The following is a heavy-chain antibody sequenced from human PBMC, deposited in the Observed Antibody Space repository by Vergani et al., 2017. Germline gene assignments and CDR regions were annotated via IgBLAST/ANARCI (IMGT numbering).Heavy chain of an antibody. CDR2: IKSKTDGGTT. J-gene: IGHJ3*02. CDR3: TIPTGVRAFDI. Sequence: EVQLVESGGGLVKPGGSLRLSCAASGFTFSNAWMSWVRQAPGKGLEWVGRIKSKTDGGTTDYAAPVKGRFTISRDDSKNTLYLQMNSLKTEDTAVYYCTIPTGVRAFDIWGQGTMVTVSS. D-gene: IGHD7-27*01. CDR1: GFTFSNAW. V-gene: IGHV3-15*01.